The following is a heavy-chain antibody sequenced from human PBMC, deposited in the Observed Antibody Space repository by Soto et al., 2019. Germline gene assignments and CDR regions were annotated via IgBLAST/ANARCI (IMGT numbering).Heavy chain of an antibody. D-gene: IGHD3-3*01. Sequence: QVQLQESGPGLVKPSETLSLTCTVSGGSISSYYCSWIRQSPGKGLEWIGYMYYSGSTNYEPSLKSRVTISRDTSRNQFSLNRSSETAADTAVYYCTRGTFGVVKDWGQGTLVTVSS. CDR1: GGSISSYY. J-gene: IGHJ4*02. V-gene: IGHV4-59*01. CDR3: TRGTFGVVKD. CDR2: MYYSGST.